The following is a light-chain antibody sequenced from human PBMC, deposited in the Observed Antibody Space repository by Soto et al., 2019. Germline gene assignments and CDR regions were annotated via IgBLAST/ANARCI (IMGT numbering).Light chain of an antibody. J-gene: IGLJ3*02. Sequence: QPVLTQPPSASGTPGQRVTVSCSGSSSNIGSNYIYWYQFLPGTAPKLLIYRNDQRPSGVPDRFSGSKSGASASLAIIGLRSADEADYYCAAWDDSLNIWVFGGGTKVTVL. CDR3: AAWDDSLNIWV. V-gene: IGLV1-47*01. CDR2: RND. CDR1: SSNIGSNY.